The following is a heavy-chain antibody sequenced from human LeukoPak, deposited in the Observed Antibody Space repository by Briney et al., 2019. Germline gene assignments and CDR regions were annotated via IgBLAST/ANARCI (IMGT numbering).Heavy chain of an antibody. V-gene: IGHV3-21*01. CDR2: ISSSSSYI. CDR3: ARGKTIFGSLDY. CDR1: GFTFSSYS. J-gene: IGHJ4*02. D-gene: IGHD3-3*01. Sequence: GGSLRLSCAASGFTFSSYSMNWVRQAPGKGLEWVSSISSSSSYIYYADSVKGRFTISRDNAKNSLYLQMNSLRAEDTAVYYCARGKTIFGSLDYWGQGTLVTVPS.